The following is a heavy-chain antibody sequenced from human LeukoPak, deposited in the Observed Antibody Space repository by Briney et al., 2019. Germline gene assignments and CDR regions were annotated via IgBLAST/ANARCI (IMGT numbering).Heavy chain of an antibody. CDR2: ICGSGGST. CDR1: GFTFSSYA. Sequence: GGSLRLSCAASGFTFSSYAMSWVRQAPGKGLEWVSAICGSGGSTYYADSVKGRFTISRDNSKNTLYLQMNSLRAEDTAVYYCAKDLGDTMVRGVIISYYYYYMDVWGKGTTVTVSS. J-gene: IGHJ6*03. CDR3: AKDLGDTMVRGVIISYYYYYMDV. D-gene: IGHD3-10*01. V-gene: IGHV3-23*01.